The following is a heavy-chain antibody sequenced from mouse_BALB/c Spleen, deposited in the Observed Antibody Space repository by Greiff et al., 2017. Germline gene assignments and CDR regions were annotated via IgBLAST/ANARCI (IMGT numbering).Heavy chain of an antibody. V-gene: IGHV14-3*02. CDR2: IDPANGNT. Sequence: EVQRVESGAELVKPGASVKLSCTASGFNIKDTYMHWVKQRPEQGLEWIGRIDPANGNTKYDPKFQGKATITADTSSNTAYLQLSSLTSEDTAVYYCARVPLYYYGSSLYYFDYWGQGTTLTVSS. D-gene: IGHD1-1*01. CDR3: ARVPLYYYGSSLYYFDY. CDR1: GFNIKDTY. J-gene: IGHJ2*01.